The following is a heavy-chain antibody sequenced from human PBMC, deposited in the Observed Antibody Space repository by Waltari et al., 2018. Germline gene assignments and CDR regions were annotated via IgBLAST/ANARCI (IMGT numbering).Heavy chain of an antibody. Sequence: PLVDSGGGVVQPGRSLRLSCAAPGFTFSNHILHWVRRAPGKGLEWVAAISYDGFSKYYADSVKGRFTIAGDTSKTTVDLQMNSLSTEDTAVYYCAREGGTSAYSGYLDSWGQGTLVTVSS. D-gene: IGHD2-21*01. J-gene: IGHJ4*02. CDR2: ISYDGFSK. CDR1: GFTFSNHI. V-gene: IGHV3-30-3*01. CDR3: AREGGTSAYSGYLDS.